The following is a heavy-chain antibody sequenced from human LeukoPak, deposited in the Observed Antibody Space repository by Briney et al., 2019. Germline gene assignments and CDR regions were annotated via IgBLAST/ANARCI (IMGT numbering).Heavy chain of an antibody. CDR1: GFTFSDYY. CDR2: IRGSGGST. CDR3: ANYGNPSGDY. V-gene: IGHV3-23*01. D-gene: IGHD1-14*01. Sequence: GGSLRLSCAASGFTFSDYYMSWIRQAPGKGLEWVSGIRGSGGSTYYADSVKGRFTISRDNSKNTLYLQMNSLRAEDTAVYYCANYGNPSGDYWGQGTLVTVSS. J-gene: IGHJ4*02.